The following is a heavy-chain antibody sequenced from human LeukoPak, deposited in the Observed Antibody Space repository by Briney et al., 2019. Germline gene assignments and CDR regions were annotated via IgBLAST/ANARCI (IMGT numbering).Heavy chain of an antibody. J-gene: IGHJ4*02. CDR3: AKGEYYDSSGYPPDY. V-gene: IGHV3-33*06. Sequence: GGSLRLSCAVSGLDFSSYGMHWVRQAPGKGLGWVAVIWYDGSNKYYADSVKGRFTISRDNSKNTLYLQMNSLRAEDTAVYYCAKGEYYDSSGYPPDYWGQGTLVTVSS. CDR1: GLDFSSYG. D-gene: IGHD3-22*01. CDR2: IWYDGSNK.